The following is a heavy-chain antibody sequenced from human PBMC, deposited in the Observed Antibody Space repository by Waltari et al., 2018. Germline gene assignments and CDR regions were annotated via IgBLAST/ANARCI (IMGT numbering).Heavy chain of an antibody. Sequence: QLQLQQSGPGLVKPSESLSLTCGVPGDSVRTYYWWSWVRQSPGKGLEWIGQIHGSGKTNYNPSLESRVTVSMDTSNNQFSLKLTSPTAADTAVYYCARDRGRGLYLDSWGQGTLVTVSP. CDR1: GDSVRTYYW. CDR3: ARDRGRGLYLDS. D-gene: IGHD1-26*01. J-gene: IGHJ4*02. CDR2: IHGSGKT. V-gene: IGHV4-4*02.